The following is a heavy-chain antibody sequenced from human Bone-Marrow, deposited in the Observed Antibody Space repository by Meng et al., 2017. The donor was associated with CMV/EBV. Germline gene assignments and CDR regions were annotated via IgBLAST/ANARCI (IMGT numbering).Heavy chain of an antibody. Sequence: GESLKISCAASGFTFSSYAMYWVRQAPGKGLEWVAIISYDGSNKYYADSVKGRFSISRDNSKNTLYLQMNSLRAEDTAVYYCARADIVVVPAATYFPHWGQGNLVTVSS. CDR1: GFTFSSYA. CDR3: ARADIVVVPAATYFPH. D-gene: IGHD2-2*01. J-gene: IGHJ1*01. V-gene: IGHV3-30-3*01. CDR2: ISYDGSNK.